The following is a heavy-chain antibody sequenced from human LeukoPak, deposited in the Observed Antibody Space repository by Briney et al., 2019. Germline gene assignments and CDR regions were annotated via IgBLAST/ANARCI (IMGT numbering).Heavy chain of an antibody. CDR2: ISYDGSNK. Sequence: GGSLRLSCAASGFTFSSFALSWVRQAPGKGLEWVAVISYDGSNKYYADSVKGRFTISRDNSKNTLYLQMNSLRAEDTAVYHCANRDKDYWGQGTLVTVSS. V-gene: IGHV3-30-3*01. CDR3: ANRDKDY. J-gene: IGHJ4*02. CDR1: GFTFSSFA.